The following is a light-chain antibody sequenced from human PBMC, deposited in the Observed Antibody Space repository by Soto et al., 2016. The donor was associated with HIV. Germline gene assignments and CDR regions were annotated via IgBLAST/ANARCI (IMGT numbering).Light chain of an antibody. J-gene: IGLJ3*02. CDR2: DDN. CDR3: QVWDSGNDHRV. V-gene: IGLV3-21*02. Sequence: SYELTQPPSVSVTPGETARITCGGNNIGDKSVHWYQQTPGQAPVLVVYDDNDRPSGIPERFSGSNFGNTATLTISRVEAGDEADYHCQVWDSGNDHRVFGGGTSLTVL. CDR1: NIGDKS.